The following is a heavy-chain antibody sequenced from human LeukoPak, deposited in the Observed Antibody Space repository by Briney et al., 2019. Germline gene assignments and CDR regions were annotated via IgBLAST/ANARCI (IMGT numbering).Heavy chain of an antibody. CDR3: AKATGYCSGGSCPVDY. J-gene: IGHJ4*02. CDR2: ISYDGSNK. D-gene: IGHD2-15*01. CDR1: GFTFSSYG. V-gene: IGHV3-30*18. Sequence: PGGSLRLSCAASGFTFSSYGMHWVRQAPGKGLEWVAVISYDGSNKYYADSVKGRFTISRDNSKNTLYLQMHSLRAEDTAVYYCAKATGYCSGGSCPVDYWGQGTLVTVSS.